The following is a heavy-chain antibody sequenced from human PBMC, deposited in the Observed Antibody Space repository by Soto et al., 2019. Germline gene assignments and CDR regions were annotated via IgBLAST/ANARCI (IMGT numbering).Heavy chain of an antibody. CDR3: ARYCSSTSCYSWFDP. Sequence: QVQLQESGPGLVKPSQTLSLTCTVSGGSISSGGYYWSWIRQHPGKGLEWIGYIYYSGSTYYNPSLKSRVTISVDTSKNQFPLKLSSVTAADTAVYYCARYCSSTSCYSWFDPWGQGTLVTVSS. D-gene: IGHD2-2*01. V-gene: IGHV4-31*03. CDR2: IYYSGST. J-gene: IGHJ5*02. CDR1: GGSISSGGYY.